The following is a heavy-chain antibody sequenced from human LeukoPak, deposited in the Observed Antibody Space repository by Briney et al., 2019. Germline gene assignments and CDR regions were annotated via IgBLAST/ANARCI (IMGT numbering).Heavy chain of an antibody. Sequence: SVKVSFKASGGTFISYAISWVRQAPGQGLEWMGGIIPIFGTANYAQKFQGRVTITADKTTSTDYMELSRLRDGGTALYYCARDITIGCYEDFDYWAQEPWSPSPQ. CDR2: IIPIFGTA. CDR3: ARDITIGCYEDFDY. D-gene: IGHD3-3*01. J-gene: IGHJ4*01. CDR1: GGTFISYA. V-gene: IGHV1-69*06.